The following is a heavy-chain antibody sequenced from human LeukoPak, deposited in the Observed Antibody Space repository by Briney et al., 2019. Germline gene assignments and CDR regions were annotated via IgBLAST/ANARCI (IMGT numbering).Heavy chain of an antibody. CDR1: GGSISSGGYS. Sequence: SETLSLTCAVSGGSISSGGYSWSWIRQPPGKGLEWIGYIYHSGSTYYNPSLKSRVTISVDRSKNQFSLKLSSVTAADTAVYYCAIGSGHYGSDLDYWGQGTLVTVSS. J-gene: IGHJ4*02. D-gene: IGHD3-10*01. V-gene: IGHV4-30-2*01. CDR2: IYHSGST. CDR3: AIGSGHYGSDLDY.